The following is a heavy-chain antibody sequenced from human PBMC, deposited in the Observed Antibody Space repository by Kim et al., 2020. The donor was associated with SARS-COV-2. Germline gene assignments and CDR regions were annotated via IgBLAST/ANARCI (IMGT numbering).Heavy chain of an antibody. V-gene: IGHV1-3*01. CDR3: ARAQGYSSGWSPFQH. D-gene: IGHD6-19*01. Sequence: QKFQGRVTITRDTSASTAYMELSSLRSEDTAVYYCARAQGYSSGWSPFQHWGQGTLVTVSS. J-gene: IGHJ1*01.